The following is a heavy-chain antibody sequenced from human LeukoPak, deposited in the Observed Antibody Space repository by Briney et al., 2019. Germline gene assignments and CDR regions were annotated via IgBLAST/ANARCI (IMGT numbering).Heavy chain of an antibody. V-gene: IGHV4-59*01. CDR3: AWSSFYDTSSNLQKGAFDI. CDR1: GFTFGSYA. Sequence: GSLRLSCAASGFTFGSYAMSWIRQSPGKGLEWMGYIYYSGSTKYNPSLKSRVTISEDTSKNQFSLRLNSVTAADTAVYYCAWSSFYDTSSNLQKGAFDIWGQGTMVTVSS. J-gene: IGHJ3*02. D-gene: IGHD2/OR15-2a*01. CDR2: IYYSGST.